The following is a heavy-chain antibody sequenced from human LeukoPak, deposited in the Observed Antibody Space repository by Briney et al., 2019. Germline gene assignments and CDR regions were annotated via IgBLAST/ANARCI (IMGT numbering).Heavy chain of an antibody. CDR3: ARKPGATGYSSFHY. J-gene: IGHJ4*02. Sequence: SETLSLTCAVYGGSFSGYYWSWIRQPPGKGLEWIGEINHSGSTYYNPSLKSRVTISVDTSKNQFSLKLSSVTAADTAVYYCARKPGATGYSSFHYWGQGTLVTVSS. CDR1: GGSFSGYY. D-gene: IGHD6-19*01. CDR2: INHSGST. V-gene: IGHV4-34*01.